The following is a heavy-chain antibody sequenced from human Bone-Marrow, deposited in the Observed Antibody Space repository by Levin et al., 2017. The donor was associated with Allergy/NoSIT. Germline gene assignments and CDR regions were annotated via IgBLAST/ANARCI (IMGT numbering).Heavy chain of an antibody. CDR2: ITQSGGDT. D-gene: IGHD3/OR15-3a*01. J-gene: IGHJ3*02. CDR3: AKVRRGLDAFDI. CDR1: GFVFSTSA. V-gene: IGHV3-23*01. Sequence: SCAASGFVFSTSAMSWVRQAPGKGLEWVSSITQSGGDTYYAASVKGRFTISRDNSNNTLYLHMNGLRAEDTALYYCAKVRRGLDAFDIWGQGTMVTVSS.